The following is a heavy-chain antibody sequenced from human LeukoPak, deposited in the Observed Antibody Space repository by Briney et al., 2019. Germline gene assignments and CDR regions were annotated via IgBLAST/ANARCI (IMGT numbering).Heavy chain of an antibody. CDR2: VDWNDAK. CDR1: GFSLSTSGMC. J-gene: IGHJ5*02. D-gene: IGHD3-22*01. Sequence: SGPALVKPTQTLTLTCTFSGFSLSTSGMCVSWIRQPPGKALEWLARVDWNDAKYYSTSLKTRLTISKDTSKNQVVLIMTNMDPVDTATYHCARHYYDSSVYYNWFDPWGQGILVTVSS. CDR3: ARHYYDSSVYYNWFDP. V-gene: IGHV2-70*11.